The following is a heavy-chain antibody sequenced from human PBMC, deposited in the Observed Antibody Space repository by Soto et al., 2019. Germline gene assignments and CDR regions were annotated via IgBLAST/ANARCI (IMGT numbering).Heavy chain of an antibody. J-gene: IGHJ4*02. V-gene: IGHV3-30-3*01. CDR2: ISYDRSNK. Sequence: QVQLVESGGGVVQPGRSLRLSCAASGFTFSSYAMHWVRQAPGKGLEWVAVISYDRSNKYYADSVKGRFTISRDNSKNTLYLQMNSLRAEDTAVYYCARKVPTRDSYFDYWGQGTLVTVSS. CDR1: GFTFSSYA. D-gene: IGHD2-2*01. CDR3: ARKVPTRDSYFDY.